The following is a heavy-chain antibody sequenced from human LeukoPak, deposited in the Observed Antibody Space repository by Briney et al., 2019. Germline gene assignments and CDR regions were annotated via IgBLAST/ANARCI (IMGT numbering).Heavy chain of an antibody. D-gene: IGHD5-18*01. J-gene: IGHJ4*02. V-gene: IGHV3-20*04. CDR3: AKTDGYTYGKLHY. Sequence: GGSLRLSCAASGFTFDDYGLSWVRQAPGKGLEWVSGINWNGGSTGYADSVKGRFTLSRDNSKNTLHLQMDSLTTEDTAMYYCAKTDGYTYGKLHYWGQGTLVTVSS. CDR1: GFTFDDYG. CDR2: INWNGGST.